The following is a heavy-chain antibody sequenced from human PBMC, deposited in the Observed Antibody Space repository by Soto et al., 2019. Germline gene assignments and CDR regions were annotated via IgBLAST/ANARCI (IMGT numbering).Heavy chain of an antibody. CDR2: IYYSGST. Sequence: SETLSLTCTVSGGSISSYYWSWIRYPPGNGLEWIGYIYYSGSTNYNPSLKSRVTISVDTSKNQFSLKLSSVTAADTAVYYCARVGSITQTPGAFDIWGQGTMVTVS. CDR1: GGSISSYY. D-gene: IGHD3-3*01. J-gene: IGHJ3*02. CDR3: ARVGSITQTPGAFDI. V-gene: IGHV4-59*01.